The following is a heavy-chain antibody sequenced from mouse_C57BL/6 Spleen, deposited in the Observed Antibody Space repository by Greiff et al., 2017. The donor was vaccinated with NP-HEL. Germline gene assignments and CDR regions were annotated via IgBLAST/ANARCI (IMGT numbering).Heavy chain of an antibody. V-gene: IGHV1-22*01. CDR2: INPNNGGT. J-gene: IGHJ3*01. CDR3: ARRELAWFAY. CDR1: GYTFTDYN. Sequence: EVKLEESGPELVKPGASVKMSCKASGYTFTDYNMHWVKQSHGKSLEWIGYINPNNGGTSYNQKFKGKATLTVNKSSSTAYMELRSLTSEDSAVYYCARRELAWFAYWGQGTLVTVSA. D-gene: IGHD4-1*01.